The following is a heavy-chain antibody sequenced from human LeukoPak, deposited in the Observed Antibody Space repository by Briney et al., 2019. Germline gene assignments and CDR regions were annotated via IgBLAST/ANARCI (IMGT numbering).Heavy chain of an antibody. CDR1: GFTFSSYW. CDR3: AKGSSSGWYGEGAFDI. D-gene: IGHD6-19*01. V-gene: IGHV3-7*01. Sequence: PGGSLRLSCAASGFTFSSYWMSWVRQAPGKGLEWVANIKQDGSEKYYVDPVKGRFTISRDNAKNSLYLQMNSLRAEDTAVYYCAKGSSSGWYGEGAFDIWGQGTMVTVSS. CDR2: IKQDGSEK. J-gene: IGHJ3*02.